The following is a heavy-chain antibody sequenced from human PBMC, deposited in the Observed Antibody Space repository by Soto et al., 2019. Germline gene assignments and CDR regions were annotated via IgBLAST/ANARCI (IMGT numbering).Heavy chain of an antibody. D-gene: IGHD6-13*01. Sequence: SETLSLTCNVSGDFLSSHYWSWIRQPPGKGLEWIGYIHYSGTTNYNPSLKSRVTISLDTSENQFSLKLNSVTAADTAVYYCARDQGAIVATGTWFDPWGRGTLVTVSS. V-gene: IGHV4-59*11. J-gene: IGHJ5*02. CDR3: ARDQGAIVATGTWFDP. CDR2: IHYSGTT. CDR1: GDFLSSHY.